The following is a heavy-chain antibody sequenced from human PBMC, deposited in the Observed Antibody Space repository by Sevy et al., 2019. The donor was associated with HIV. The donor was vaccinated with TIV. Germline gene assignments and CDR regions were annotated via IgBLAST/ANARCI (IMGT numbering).Heavy chain of an antibody. V-gene: IGHV5-51*01. D-gene: IGHD3-3*01. CDR2: IYPGDSDT. CDR3: TRRAYDAGYSDY. CDR1: GYSFTGYW. J-gene: IGHJ4*02. Sequence: GESLKISCNGYGYSFTGYWIGWVRQMPGKGLEWMGIIYPGDSDTRYSPSFQGQVTISDDKSINTAYLQWGSLKASDTAMYYCTRRAYDAGYSDYWGQGTLVTVSS.